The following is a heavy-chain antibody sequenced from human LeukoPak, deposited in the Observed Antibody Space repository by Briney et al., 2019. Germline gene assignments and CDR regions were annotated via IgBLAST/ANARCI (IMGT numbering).Heavy chain of an antibody. J-gene: IGHJ4*02. CDR1: GFTFSSYA. CDR3: ARDLAGGGGSY. D-gene: IGHD3-16*01. Sequence: GGSLRLSCAASGFTFSSYAVSWVRQAPGKGLEWVSAISGSGGSTYYADSVKGRFTISRDNSKNTLYLQMNSLRAEDTAVYYCARDLAGGGGSYWGQGTLVTVSS. CDR2: ISGSGGST. V-gene: IGHV3-23*01.